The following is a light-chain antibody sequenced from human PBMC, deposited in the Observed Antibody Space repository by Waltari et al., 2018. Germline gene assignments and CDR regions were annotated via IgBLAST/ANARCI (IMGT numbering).Light chain of an antibody. J-gene: IGKJ1*01. CDR2: GAS. V-gene: IGKV3-20*01. Sequence: EIVLTQSPGTLSLAPGHSPTLSCRTSQSVTSSLAWYQQKPGQAPRPVIYGASNRATGIPDRFSGSGSGTDFSLTISSLEPEDFAVYYCQHYLRLPVTFGQGTKLEVK. CDR3: QHYLRLPVT. CDR1: QSVTSS.